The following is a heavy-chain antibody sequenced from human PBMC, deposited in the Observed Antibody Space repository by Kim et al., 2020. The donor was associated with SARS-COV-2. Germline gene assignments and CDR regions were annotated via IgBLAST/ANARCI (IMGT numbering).Heavy chain of an antibody. V-gene: IGHV3-30*04. CDR2: ISYEGRKK. CDR3: AKGKSYFLITLCEDSSGMDV. CDR1: GLSFDDFA. J-gene: IGHJ6*02. D-gene: IGHD3-16*01. Sequence: GGSLRLSCAASGLSFDDFAMHWVRQAPGKGLEWLALISYEGRKKYYADSVKGRFTISRDSSKSTLYLQMNSLRVEDTAVYYCAKGKSYFLITLCEDSSGMDVWGQGTTVTVSS.